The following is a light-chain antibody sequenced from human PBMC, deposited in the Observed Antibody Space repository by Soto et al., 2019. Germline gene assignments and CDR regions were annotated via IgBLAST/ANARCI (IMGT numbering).Light chain of an antibody. Sequence: DRQMTQSPSTLSASVGDKVTITCRASQNIQSWLAWYQQKPGKAPKLLIYDASNLESGVPSRFSGSGSGTEFTLTISSLQPDDFATYYCQRYNTDFRTFGQGTKVEIK. CDR1: QNIQSW. J-gene: IGKJ1*01. CDR3: QRYNTDFRT. V-gene: IGKV1-5*01. CDR2: DAS.